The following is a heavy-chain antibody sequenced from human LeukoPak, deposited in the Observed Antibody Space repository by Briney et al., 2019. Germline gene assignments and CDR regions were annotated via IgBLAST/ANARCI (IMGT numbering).Heavy chain of an antibody. CDR2: INHSGST. CDR3: ARDSTSYYYYYGMDV. CDR1: GGSFSGYY. D-gene: IGHD2-2*01. J-gene: IGHJ6*02. Sequence: PSETLSLTCAVYGGSFSGYYWSWIRQPPGKGLEWIGEINHSGSTNYNPSLKSRVTISVDTSKNQFSLKLSSVTAADTAVYYCARDSTSYYYYYGMDVWGQGTTVTVSS. V-gene: IGHV4-34*01.